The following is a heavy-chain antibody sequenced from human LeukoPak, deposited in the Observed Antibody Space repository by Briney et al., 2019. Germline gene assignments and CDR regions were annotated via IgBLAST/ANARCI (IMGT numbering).Heavy chain of an antibody. CDR3: TKAVAVAGLFDS. CDR1: GFTFSNYG. V-gene: IGHV3-30*02. D-gene: IGHD6-19*01. CDR2: IRYDGINK. Sequence: GGSLRLSCAASGFTFSNYGIHWVRQAPGKGLDWVAFIRYDGINKYYADSVKGRFTIFRDNSKNTLYLQMNSLRAEDTDVYYCTKAVAVAGLFDSWGPGTLVTVSS. J-gene: IGHJ4*02.